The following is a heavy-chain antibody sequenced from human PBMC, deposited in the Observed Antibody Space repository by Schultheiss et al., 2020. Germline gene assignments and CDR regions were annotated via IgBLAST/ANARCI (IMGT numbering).Heavy chain of an antibody. V-gene: IGHV3-23*01. CDR2: ISASGGTT. D-gene: IGHD6-6*01. J-gene: IGHJ6*02. CDR3: ARRIAARRGYYYYGMDV. CDR1: GFTFSSYW. Sequence: GGSLRLSCAASGFTFSSYWMSWVRQAPGKGLYWVSTISASGGTTYYADSVKGRFTISRDNSMNTLYLEMSSLKAEDTAVYYCARRIAARRGYYYYGMDVWGQGTTVTVSS.